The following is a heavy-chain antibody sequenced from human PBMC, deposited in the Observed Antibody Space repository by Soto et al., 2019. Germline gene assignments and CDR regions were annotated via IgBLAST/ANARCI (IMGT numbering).Heavy chain of an antibody. CDR2: ISTSGATR. CDR1: GFTFSTDR. J-gene: IGHJ4*02. D-gene: IGHD6-19*01. V-gene: IGHV3-48*02. Sequence: EVQLVESGGGLVQPGGSLRLSCVASGFTFSTDRMNWVRQAPGKGLEWVAPISTSGATRYYADSVKGRFTISRDNAKTSLYLQMDSLRNEDTAVYYCAGFFGSGFDYWGQGPLVTFSS. CDR3: AGFFGSGFDY.